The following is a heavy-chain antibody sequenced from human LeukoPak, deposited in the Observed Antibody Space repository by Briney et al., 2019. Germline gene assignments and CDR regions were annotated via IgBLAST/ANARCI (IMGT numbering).Heavy chain of an antibody. V-gene: IGHV3-33*01. CDR1: GFTFSSYG. J-gene: IGHJ4*02. CDR2: IWYDGSNK. Sequence: PGGSLRLSCAASGFTFSSYGMHWVRQAPGKGLEWVALIWYDGSNKYYADSVKGRFTISRDNSKNTLYLQMNSLRAEDTAVYYCARGFGYIYGYADYWGQGTLVTVSS. CDR3: ARGFGYIYGYADY. D-gene: IGHD5-18*01.